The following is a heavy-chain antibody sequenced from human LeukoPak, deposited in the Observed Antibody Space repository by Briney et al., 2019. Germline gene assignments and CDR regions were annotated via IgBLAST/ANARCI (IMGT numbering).Heavy chain of an antibody. D-gene: IGHD5-24*01. CDR1: GFTFSTYW. J-gene: IGHJ5*02. CDR2: VSADGSTT. CDR3: ARGFDGYPFGWRFDP. Sequence: PGGSLRLSCVVSGFTFSTYWMHWVRQAPGKGLVWVSRVSADGSTTIYADSVKGRFTISRDNGINTVYLQMNSLRAEDTAVYYCARGFDGYPFGWRFDPWGQGTLVTVSS. V-gene: IGHV3-74*01.